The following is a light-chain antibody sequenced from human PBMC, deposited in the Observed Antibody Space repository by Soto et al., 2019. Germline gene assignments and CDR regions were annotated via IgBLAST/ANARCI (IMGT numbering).Light chain of an antibody. CDR1: QSVSSNS. J-gene: IGKJ5*01. CDR3: QLDGSSPT. Sequence: EIVLTQSPATLSLSPGESATLSCRTSQSVSSNSLAWHQQKPGQAPRLLMYAASSRAAGIPDRFSGSGSGTDFTLTISRLEPGDFAVYYCQLDGSSPTFVQGTRLESK. CDR2: AAS. V-gene: IGKV3-20*01.